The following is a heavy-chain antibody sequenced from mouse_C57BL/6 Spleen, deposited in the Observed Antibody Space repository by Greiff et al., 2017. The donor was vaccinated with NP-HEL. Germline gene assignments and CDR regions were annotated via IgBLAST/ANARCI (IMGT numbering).Heavy chain of an antibody. D-gene: IGHD1-1*01. CDR3: ARRLLRSYFDY. CDR2: IYPRSGTT. J-gene: IGHJ2*01. CDR1: GYTFTSYG. Sequence: QVQLQQSGAELARPGASVKLSCTASGYTFTSYGISWVKQGTGQGLEWIGEIYPRSGTTYYNEKFKGKATLTADKSSITAYMELRSLTSEDSAVYFCARRLLRSYFDYWGQGTTLTVSS. V-gene: IGHV1-81*01.